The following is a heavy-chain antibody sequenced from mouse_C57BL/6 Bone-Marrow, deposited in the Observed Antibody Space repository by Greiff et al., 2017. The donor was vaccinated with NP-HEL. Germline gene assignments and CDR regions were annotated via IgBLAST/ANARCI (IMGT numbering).Heavy chain of an antibody. CDR3: ARRYSNSYYFDY. CDR1: GYTFTSYW. CDR2: IYPGSGST. V-gene: IGHV1-55*01. Sequence: VQLQQPGAELVKPGASVKMSCKASGYTFTSYWITWVKQRPGQGLEWIGDIYPGSGSTNYNEKFKSKATLTVDTSSSTAYMQLSSLTSEDSAVYYCARRYSNSYYFDYWGQGTTLTVSS. D-gene: IGHD2-5*01. J-gene: IGHJ2*01.